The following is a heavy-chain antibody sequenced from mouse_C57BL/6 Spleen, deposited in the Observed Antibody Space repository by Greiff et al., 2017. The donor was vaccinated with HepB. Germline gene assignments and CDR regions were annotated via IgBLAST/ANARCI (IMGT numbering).Heavy chain of an antibody. J-gene: IGHJ4*01. Sequence: EVQLVESGPGLVKPSQSLSLTCSVTGYSITSGYYWNWIRQFPGNKLEWMGYISYDGSNNSNPSLKTRISITRDTSKNQFVLKLNSVTTEDTATYYCARDGTESMDYWGQGTSVTVSS. D-gene: IGHD4-1*01. V-gene: IGHV3-6*01. CDR3: ARDGTESMDY. CDR2: ISYDGSN. CDR1: GYSITSGYY.